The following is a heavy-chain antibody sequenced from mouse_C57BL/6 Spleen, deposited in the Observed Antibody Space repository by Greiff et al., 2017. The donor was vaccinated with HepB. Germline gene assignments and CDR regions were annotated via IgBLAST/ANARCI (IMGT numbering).Heavy chain of an antibody. CDR3: ARRGNYGAFAY. J-gene: IGHJ3*01. V-gene: IGHV1-82*01. CDR1: GYAFSSSW. D-gene: IGHD1-1*01. CDR2: IYPGDGDT. Sequence: VQLVGSGPELVKPGASVKISCKASGYAFSSSWMNWVKQRPGKGLEWIGRIYPGDGDTNYNGTFKGKATLTADKSSSTAYMQLSSLTSEDSGVYFCARRGNYGAFAYWGQGTLVTVSA.